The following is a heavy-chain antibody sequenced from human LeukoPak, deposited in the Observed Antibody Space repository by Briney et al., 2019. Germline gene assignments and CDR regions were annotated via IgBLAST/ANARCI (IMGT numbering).Heavy chain of an antibody. CDR1: GYTFTSYD. CDR3: ARTQYSGYDFVSYYYYYYMDV. CDR2: MNPNSGNT. D-gene: IGHD5-12*01. Sequence: ASVKVSCKASGYTFTSYDINWARQATGQGLEWMGWMNPNSGNTGYAQKFQGRVTMTRNTSISTAYMELSSLRSEDTAVYYCARTQYSGYDFVSYYYYYYMDVWGKGTTVTVSS. V-gene: IGHV1-8*01. J-gene: IGHJ6*03.